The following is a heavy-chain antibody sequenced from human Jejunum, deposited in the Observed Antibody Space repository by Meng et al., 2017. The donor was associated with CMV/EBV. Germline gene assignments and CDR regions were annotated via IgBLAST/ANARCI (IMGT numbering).Heavy chain of an antibody. CDR1: EFTFSSYW. CDR2: IKQDGSER. J-gene: IGHJ4*02. CDR3: ARNARGSGY. V-gene: IGHV3-7*01. D-gene: IGHD3-10*01. Sequence: LSCTVSEFTFSSYWMNWVRQVPGKGLEWVANIKQDGSERYYVESVKGRFTISRDNAKNLLFLQMNSLRVEDTAMYYCARNARGSGYWGQGTLVTVSS.